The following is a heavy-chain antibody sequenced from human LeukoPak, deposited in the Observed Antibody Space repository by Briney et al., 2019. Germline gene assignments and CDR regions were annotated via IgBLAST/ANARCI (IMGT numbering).Heavy chain of an antibody. V-gene: IGHV1-69*05. CDR3: AGSNTYFFDSRGYYFHYYFHY. Sequence: SVKVSCKASGGTPNSYAINWVRQAPGQGLEWMGGIIPMFDTTHYAQKFQDRLTFTTDDSTNTAYMELNRLGSEDTAVYYCAGSNTYFFDSRGYYFHYYFHYWGQGTLATVSS. CDR2: IIPMFDTT. CDR1: GGTPNSYA. D-gene: IGHD3-22*01. J-gene: IGHJ4*02.